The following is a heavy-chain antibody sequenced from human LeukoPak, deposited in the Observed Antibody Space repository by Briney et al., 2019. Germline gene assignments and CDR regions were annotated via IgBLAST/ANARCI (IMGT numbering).Heavy chain of an antibody. Sequence: SETLSLTCAVYGGSFSGYYWSWIRQPPGEGLEWIGEINHSGSTNYNPSLKSRVTISVDTSKNQFSLKLSSVTAADTAVYYCARDRGYSYGPDYWGQGTLVTVSS. CDR1: GGSFSGYY. J-gene: IGHJ4*02. V-gene: IGHV4-34*01. D-gene: IGHD5-18*01. CDR2: INHSGST. CDR3: ARDRGYSYGPDY.